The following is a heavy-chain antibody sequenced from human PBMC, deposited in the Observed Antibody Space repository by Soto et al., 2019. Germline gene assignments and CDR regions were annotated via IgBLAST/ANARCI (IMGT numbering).Heavy chain of an antibody. CDR3: ARVWTVVVTNSDAFDI. Sequence: QVQLQESGPGLVKPSETLSLTCTVSGGSISSYYWSWIRQPPGKGLEWIGYIYYSGSTNYNPSLKSRVTISVDTSKNQFSLKLSSVTAADTAVYYCARVWTVVVTNSDAFDIWGQGTMVTVSS. J-gene: IGHJ3*02. V-gene: IGHV4-59*01. D-gene: IGHD2-21*02. CDR1: GGSISSYY. CDR2: IYYSGST.